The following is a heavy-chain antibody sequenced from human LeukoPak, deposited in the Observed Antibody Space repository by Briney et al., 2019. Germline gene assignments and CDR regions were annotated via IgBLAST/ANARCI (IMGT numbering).Heavy chain of an antibody. CDR1: GYNSKGYY. V-gene: IGHV1-2*02. D-gene: IGHD3-22*01. Sequence: ASVKVSCKASGYNSKGYYIYWVRQAPGQGLEWMGWINPNSGGTNYAQKFQGRVTFTRDTSTSTAYMELSRLRSDDTAVYFCARGYDSSAYKLPIDSWGQGTLVSVSS. CDR2: INPNSGGT. CDR3: ARGYDSSAYKLPIDS. J-gene: IGHJ4*02.